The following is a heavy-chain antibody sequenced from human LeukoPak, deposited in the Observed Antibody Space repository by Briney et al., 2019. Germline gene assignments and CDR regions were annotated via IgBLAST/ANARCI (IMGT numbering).Heavy chain of an antibody. D-gene: IGHD1-7*01. J-gene: IGHJ4*02. V-gene: IGHV1-3*01. Sequence: ASVKVSCKASGYTFTSYAMHWVRQAPGQRLEWMGWISAYSGTTNYAQKFQGRVTMTTDTSTSTAYMELRGLRSDDTAVYYCARGGSNWNYQYYFDYWGQGTLVTVSS. CDR3: ARGGSNWNYQYYFDY. CDR1: GYTFTSYA. CDR2: ISAYSGTT.